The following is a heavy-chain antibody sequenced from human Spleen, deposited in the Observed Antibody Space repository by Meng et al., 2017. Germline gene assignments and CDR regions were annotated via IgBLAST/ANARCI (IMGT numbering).Heavy chain of an antibody. D-gene: IGHD2-15*01. Sequence: GESLKISCTASGFTFNSHAMSWVRQAPGKGLEWVSVVSGSGSTSHYSDSVKGRFTISRDNSKNTLFLQMISLRAEDTAVYYCARVWLTSSGHLYSFNGLDVWGQGTRVTVSS. CDR2: VSGSGSTS. CDR1: GFTFNSHA. J-gene: IGHJ6*02. V-gene: IGHV3-23*01. CDR3: ARVWLTSSGHLYSFNGLDV.